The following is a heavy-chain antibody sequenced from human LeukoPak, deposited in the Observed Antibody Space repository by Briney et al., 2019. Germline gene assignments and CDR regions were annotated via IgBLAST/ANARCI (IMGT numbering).Heavy chain of an antibody. D-gene: IGHD2-2*01. CDR3: ARGGSPDATHRRDDAFDI. CDR1: GYTFTSYD. Sequence: ASVKVSCKASGYTFTSYDINWVRQATGQGLEWMGWMNPNSGNTGYAQKFQGRVTMTRNTSISTAYMELSSLRSEDTAVYYCARGGSPDATHRRDDAFDIWGQGTTVTVSS. J-gene: IGHJ3*02. V-gene: IGHV1-8*01. CDR2: MNPNSGNT.